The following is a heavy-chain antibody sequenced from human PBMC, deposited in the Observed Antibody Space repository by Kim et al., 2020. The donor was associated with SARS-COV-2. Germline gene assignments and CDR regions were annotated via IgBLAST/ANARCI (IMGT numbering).Heavy chain of an antibody. D-gene: IGHD6-19*01. V-gene: IGHV4-38-2*02. CDR2: IYHSGST. CDR3: ARDLKYSSGSRAFDY. CDR1: GYSISSGYY. J-gene: IGHJ4*01. Sequence: SETLSLTCTVSGYSISSGYYWGWIRQPPGKGLEWIGSIYHSGSTYYNPSLKSRVTISVDTSKNQFSLKLSSVTAADTAVYYCARDLKYSSGSRAFDYWG.